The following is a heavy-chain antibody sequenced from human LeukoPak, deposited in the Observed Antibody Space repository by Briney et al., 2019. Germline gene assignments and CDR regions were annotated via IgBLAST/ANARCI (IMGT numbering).Heavy chain of an antibody. D-gene: IGHD6-13*01. Sequence: PGGSLRLSCAASGFTFSSYSMNWVRQAPGKGLEYVSAISSNGGSTYYANSVKGRFTISRDNSKNTLYLQMSSLRAEDMAVYYCARSGSSWAPFDYWGQGTLVTVSS. CDR2: ISSNGGST. CDR3: ARSGSSWAPFDY. CDR1: GFTFSSYS. V-gene: IGHV3-64*01. J-gene: IGHJ4*02.